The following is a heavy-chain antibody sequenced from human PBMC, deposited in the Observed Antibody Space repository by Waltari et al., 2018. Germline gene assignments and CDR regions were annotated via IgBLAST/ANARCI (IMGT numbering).Heavy chain of an antibody. J-gene: IGHJ4*02. V-gene: IGHV4-4*02. Sequence: QLQLQESGPGLVKPSGTLSLTCTVSGDSMGSKAFWSGVRQPPEQGLEWIGQIHRSGRTNYNPSLESRVTISVDTSNNQFSLKVTSTTAADTAVYYCARDRGRGLYLDSWGQGTLVTVSP. CDR2: IHRSGRT. D-gene: IGHD2-15*01. CDR3: ARDRGRGLYLDS. CDR1: GDSMGSKAF.